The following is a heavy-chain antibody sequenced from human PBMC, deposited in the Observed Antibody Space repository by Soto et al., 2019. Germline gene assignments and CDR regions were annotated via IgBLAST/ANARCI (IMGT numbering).Heavy chain of an antibody. Sequence: SETLSLTCTVSGGSMSNYYWSWIRQPPGKGLEWIGCVYYSGSTNYNPSLASRVNISVDTSKKQSSLKLSSVTAADTAVYYCTREQTSTVVTQWGQGTMVTVS. J-gene: IGHJ4*02. CDR1: GGSMSNYY. CDR3: TREQTSTVVTQ. D-gene: IGHD4-17*01. CDR2: VYYSGST. V-gene: IGHV4-59*01.